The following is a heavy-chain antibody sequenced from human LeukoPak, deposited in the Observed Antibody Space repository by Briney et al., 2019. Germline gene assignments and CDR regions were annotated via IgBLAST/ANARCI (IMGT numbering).Heavy chain of an antibody. CDR1: GYSFTSYG. CDR2: ISAYNGNT. D-gene: IGHD2-2*01. CDR3: AGGYCSSTSCPHTTQHYYYGMDV. J-gene: IGHJ6*02. V-gene: IGHV1-18*01. Sequence: GASVKVSCKASGYSFTSYGLSWVRRAPGQGLEWMGWISAYNGNTNYAQKFQGRVTMTRDTSISTAYMELSRLRSDDTAVYYCAGGYCSSTSCPHTTQHYYYGMDVWGQGTTVTVSS.